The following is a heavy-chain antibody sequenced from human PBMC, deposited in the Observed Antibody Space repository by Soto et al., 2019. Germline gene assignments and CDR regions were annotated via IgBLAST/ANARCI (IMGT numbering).Heavy chain of an antibody. Sequence: QVQLVQSGAVMKKPGASVKVSCKASGYTFTSHGLSWVRQAPGQGLEWMGWISASNGDTNCAQKYQGRVTVTTDTSTSTGYMELRSLRSEDTAVYYCARMVRGSNIDYYHYMDVWGEGTTVTVSS. CDR1: GYTFTSHG. CDR3: ARMVRGSNIDYYHYMDV. J-gene: IGHJ6*03. CDR2: ISASNGDT. D-gene: IGHD3-10*01. V-gene: IGHV1-18*01.